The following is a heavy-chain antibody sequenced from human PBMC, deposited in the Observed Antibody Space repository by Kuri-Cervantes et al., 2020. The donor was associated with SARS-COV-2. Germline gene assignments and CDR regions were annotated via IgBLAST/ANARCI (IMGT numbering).Heavy chain of an antibody. D-gene: IGHD6-19*01. V-gene: IGHV3-21*01. CDR3: AKGSVAGLSTVTNWFDP. Sequence: GESLKISCAASGFTFSSYSMNWVRQAPGKGLEWVSSISSSSSYIYYADSVKGRFTISRDNAKNSLYLQMNSLRAGDTAVYYCAKGSVAGLSTVTNWFDPWGQGTLVTVSS. J-gene: IGHJ5*02. CDR2: ISSSSSYI. CDR1: GFTFSSYS.